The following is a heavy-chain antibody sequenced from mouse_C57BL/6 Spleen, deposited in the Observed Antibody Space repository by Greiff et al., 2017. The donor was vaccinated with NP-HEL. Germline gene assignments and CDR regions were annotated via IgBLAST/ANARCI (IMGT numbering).Heavy chain of an antibody. CDR1: GFNIKDYY. J-gene: IGHJ3*01. CDR2: IDPEDGDT. Sequence: EVKLMESGAELVRPGASVKLSCTASGFNIKDYYMHWVKQRPEQGLEWIGRIDPEDGDTEYAPKFQGKATMTADTSSNTAYLQLSSLTSEDTAVYYCTQDYYGSSPAWFAYWGQGTLVTVSA. CDR3: TQDYYGSSPAWFAY. V-gene: IGHV14-1*01. D-gene: IGHD1-1*01.